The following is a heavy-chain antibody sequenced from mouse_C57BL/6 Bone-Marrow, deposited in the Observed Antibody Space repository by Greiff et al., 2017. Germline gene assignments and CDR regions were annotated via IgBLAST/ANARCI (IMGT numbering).Heavy chain of an antibody. J-gene: IGHJ2*01. CDR1: GYTFTDYY. Sequence: QVQLQQSGPELVKPGASVKISCKASGYTFTDYYINWVKQRPGQGLEWIGWIFPGSGSTYYNEKFKGKATLTVDKSSSTAYVLLSSLTSEDSAVYFCARSTTVLDYWGQGTTLTVSS. CDR3: ARSTTVLDY. D-gene: IGHD1-1*01. V-gene: IGHV1-75*01. CDR2: IFPGSGST.